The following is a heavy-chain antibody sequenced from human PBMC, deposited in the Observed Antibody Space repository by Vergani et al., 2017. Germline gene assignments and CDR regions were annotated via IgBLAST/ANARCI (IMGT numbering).Heavy chain of an antibody. V-gene: IGHV4-59*11. J-gene: IGHJ5*02. Sequence: QVQLQESGPGLVKSSEPLSLPCSVSFDSIRNLYCNWIRQPPGKGLEWIGSIHYSENTNYNPSLKTRVTISVDTSKNQFSLTLTSVTAADTAVYYCASDTHSGQRADRWGQGILVTVTS. D-gene: IGHD6-19*01. CDR3: ASDTHSGQRADR. CDR2: IHYSENT. CDR1: FDSIRNLY.